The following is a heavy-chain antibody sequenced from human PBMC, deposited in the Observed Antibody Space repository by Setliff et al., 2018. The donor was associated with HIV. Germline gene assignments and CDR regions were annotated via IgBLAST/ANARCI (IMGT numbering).Heavy chain of an antibody. D-gene: IGHD3-22*01. J-gene: IGHJ4*02. Sequence: ASVKVSCKASGYIFSSYDINWVRQATGQGLEWMGWMNPNSGNTGYAQKFQGRVTITRNTSISTAYMELSSLRSEDTAVYYCARVPRWYYYDSSGYPDYWGQGTLVTVSS. CDR3: ARVPRWYYYDSSGYPDY. V-gene: IGHV1-8*03. CDR1: GYIFSSYD. CDR2: MNPNSGNT.